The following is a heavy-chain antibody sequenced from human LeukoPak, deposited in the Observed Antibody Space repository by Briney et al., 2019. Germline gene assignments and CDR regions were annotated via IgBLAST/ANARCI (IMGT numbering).Heavy chain of an antibody. V-gene: IGHV4-4*07. D-gene: IGHD2-2*01. CDR1: GGSMNNYY. CDR2: IYSDGST. CDR3: AGPAEMSFDI. J-gene: IGHJ3*02. Sequence: SETLSLTCTVSGGSMNNYYWNWIRQPAGKALEWIGHIYSDGSTNYNTPLKSRVTMSIDTSKKQVSLKLSSVTAADTAIYFCAGPAEMSFDIWGQGTMVIVSS.